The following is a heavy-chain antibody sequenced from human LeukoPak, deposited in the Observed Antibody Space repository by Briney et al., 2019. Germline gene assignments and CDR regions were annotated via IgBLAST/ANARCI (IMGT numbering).Heavy chain of an antibody. V-gene: IGHV1-18*01. J-gene: IGHJ4*02. CDR3: ARISSSWYVYFDY. D-gene: IGHD6-13*01. CDR2: ISAYNGNS. Sequence: GASVKVSCEASGYTFSNYGISWVRQAPGQGLEWMGWISAYNGNSNYAQKLQGRVTMTTDTSTSTAYMELRSLRSDDTAVYYCARISSSWYVYFDYWGQGTRVTVSS. CDR1: GYTFSNYG.